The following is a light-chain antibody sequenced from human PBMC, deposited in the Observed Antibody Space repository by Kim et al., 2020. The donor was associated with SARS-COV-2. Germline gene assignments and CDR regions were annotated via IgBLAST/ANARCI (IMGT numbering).Light chain of an antibody. CDR3: QAWDINTVV. Sequence: SVSPGQTASINWSGDKLGDKYTCWYQQKAGQSPVLVIYQDTKRPSGIPERFSGSNSGNTATLTISGTQAMDEADYFCQAWDINTVVFGGGTQLTVL. V-gene: IGLV3-1*01. CDR1: KLGDKY. CDR2: QDT. J-gene: IGLJ2*01.